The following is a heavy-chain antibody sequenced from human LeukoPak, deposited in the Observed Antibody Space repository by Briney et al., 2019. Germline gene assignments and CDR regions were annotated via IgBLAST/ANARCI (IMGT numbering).Heavy chain of an antibody. J-gene: IGHJ4*02. V-gene: IGHV3-7*03. CDR2: IKQDGSEK. CDR1: GFTFSSYW. CDR3: AKDSGYYEDFDY. D-gene: IGHD3-22*01. Sequence: GGSLRLSCAASGFTFSSYWMSWVRRAPGKGLEWVANIKQDGSEKYYVDSVKGRFTISRDNSKNSLYLQMNSLRTEDTALYYCAKDSGYYEDFDYWGQGTLVTVSS.